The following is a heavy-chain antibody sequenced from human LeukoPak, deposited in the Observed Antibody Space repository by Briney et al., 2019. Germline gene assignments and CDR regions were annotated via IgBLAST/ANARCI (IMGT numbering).Heavy chain of an antibody. CDR1: GFTFSSHW. D-gene: IGHD4-23*01. CDR2: INSDGSST. V-gene: IGHV3-74*01. Sequence: GGSLRLSCAASGFTFSSHWMHWVRQAPGKGLVWVSRINSDGSSTTCAGSVKGRFAISRDNAKNTVYLQMNSLRAEDTAVYYCARDLPPGGYWGQGTLVTVSS. J-gene: IGHJ4*02. CDR3: ARDLPPGGY.